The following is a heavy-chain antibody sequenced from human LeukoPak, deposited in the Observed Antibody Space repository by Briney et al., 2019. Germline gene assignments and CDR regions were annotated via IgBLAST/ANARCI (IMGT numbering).Heavy chain of an antibody. CDR1: GFTFDDYA. J-gene: IGHJ4*02. D-gene: IGHD3-22*01. CDR3: AKGWGTNDYDSSVDY. CDR2: ISWNSGSI. V-gene: IGHV3-9*01. Sequence: GRSLRLSCAASGFTFDDYAMHWVRQAPGKGLEWVSGISWNSGSIGYADSVKGRFTISRDNAKNSLYLQMNSLRAEDTALYYCAKGWGTNDYDSSVDYWGQGTLVTVSS.